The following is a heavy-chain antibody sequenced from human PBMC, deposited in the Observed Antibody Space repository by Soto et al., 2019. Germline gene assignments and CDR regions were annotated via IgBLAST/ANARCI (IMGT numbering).Heavy chain of an antibody. CDR1: GFTGSSNY. D-gene: IGHD5-18*01. V-gene: IGHV3-53*01. CDR3: ARVDTAMVFYGMDV. CDR2: IYSGGST. Sequence: GGSLRLSCAASGFTGSSNYRSWVRQAPGKGLEWVSVIYSGGSTYYADSVKGRFTISRDNSKNTLYLQMNSLRAEDTAVYYCARVDTAMVFYGMDVWGQGTTVTVSS. J-gene: IGHJ6*02.